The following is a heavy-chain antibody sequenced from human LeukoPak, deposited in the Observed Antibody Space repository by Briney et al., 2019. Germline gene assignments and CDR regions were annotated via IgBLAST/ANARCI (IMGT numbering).Heavy chain of an antibody. CDR3: ARHARAAAGNYDY. CDR2: IYYSGST. V-gene: IGHV4-59*08. D-gene: IGHD6-13*01. CDR1: GGSISSYY. Sequence: PSETLSLTCTVSGGSISSYYWSWIRQPPGKGLEWIGYIYYSGSTNYNPSLESRVTISVDTSKNQFSLKLSSVTAADTAVYYCARHARAAAGNYDYWGQGTLVTVSS. J-gene: IGHJ4*02.